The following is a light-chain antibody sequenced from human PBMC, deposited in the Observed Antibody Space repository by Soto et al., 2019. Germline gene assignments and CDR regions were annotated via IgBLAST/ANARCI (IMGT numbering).Light chain of an antibody. CDR2: GAS. CDR3: QQYNNWPPVT. CDR1: QSVSSN. Sequence: EIVMTQSPATLSVSPGERAMLSCRASQSVSSNLAWYQQKPGQAPRLLIYGASTRAAGIPARFSGSGSGTEFTLTISSLQSEDFAVYYCQQYNNWPPVTFGGGTKVEIK. V-gene: IGKV3-15*01. J-gene: IGKJ4*01.